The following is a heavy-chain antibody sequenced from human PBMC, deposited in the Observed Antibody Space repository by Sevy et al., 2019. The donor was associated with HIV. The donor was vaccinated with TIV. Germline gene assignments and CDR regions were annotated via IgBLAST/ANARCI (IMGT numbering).Heavy chain of an antibody. CDR1: GFTVGSNY. CDR3: ARVSVYYYDSSGYYTTGNAFDI. Sequence: GGSLRLSCAASGFTVGSNYMSWVRQAPGKGLKWVSIIYSGVTTSYADSVKGRFTISRDNSKNTLYLQMNSLRAEDTAVYYCARVSVYYYDSSGYYTTGNAFDIWGQRTMVTVSS. D-gene: IGHD3-22*01. V-gene: IGHV3-53*01. J-gene: IGHJ3*02. CDR2: IYSGVTT.